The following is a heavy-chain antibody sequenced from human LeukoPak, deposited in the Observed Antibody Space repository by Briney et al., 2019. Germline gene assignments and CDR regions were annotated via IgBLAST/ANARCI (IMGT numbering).Heavy chain of an antibody. Sequence: PGGSLRLSCAASGFTFNLNRIHWVRQVPGKGLEWISWIETDGSTSGYLRAVQGRFTVSRDNAKSTVHLQMNSLRAEDTATYYCARDQVGTMPLDFWGQRTLVTVSS. CDR2: IETDGSTS. D-gene: IGHD1-26*01. CDR3: ARDQVGTMPLDF. CDR1: GFTFNLNR. V-gene: IGHV3-74*01. J-gene: IGHJ4*02.